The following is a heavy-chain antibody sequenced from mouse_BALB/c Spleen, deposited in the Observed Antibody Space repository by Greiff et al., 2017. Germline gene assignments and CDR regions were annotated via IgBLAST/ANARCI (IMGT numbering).Heavy chain of an antibody. CDR2: INPSTGYT. CDR1: GYTFTSYW. Sequence: QVQLQQSGAELAKPGASVKMSCKASGYTFTSYWMHWVKQRPGQGLEWIGYINPSTGYTEYNQKFKDKATLTADKSSSTAYMQLSSLTSEDSAVYYCARFDGYSSLAWFAYWGQGTLVTVSA. V-gene: IGHV1-7*01. J-gene: IGHJ3*01. D-gene: IGHD2-3*01. CDR3: ARFDGYSSLAWFAY.